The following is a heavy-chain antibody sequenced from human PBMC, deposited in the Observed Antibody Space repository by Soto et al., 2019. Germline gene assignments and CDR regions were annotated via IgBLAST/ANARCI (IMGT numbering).Heavy chain of an antibody. CDR2: ISAYNGNT. CDR1: GYTFTSYG. V-gene: IGHV1-18*01. CDR3: ARDGAEVWGVAYDFWSGYLAYFDY. J-gene: IGHJ4*02. D-gene: IGHD3-3*01. Sequence: QVQLVQSGAEVKKPGASVKVSCKASGYTFTSYGISWVRQAPGQGLEWMGWISAYNGNTNYAQKLQGRVTMTTDTSTSTAYMELRSLRSDDTAVYYCARDGAEVWGVAYDFWSGYLAYFDYWGQGTLVTVSS.